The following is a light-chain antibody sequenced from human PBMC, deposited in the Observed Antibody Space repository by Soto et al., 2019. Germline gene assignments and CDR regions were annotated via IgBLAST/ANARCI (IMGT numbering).Light chain of an antibody. Sequence: EIVLTQSPGTLSLSPGERATLSCRASQSVSSSYLAGYQQKPGQAPRLLIYGASGRATGIPDRFSGSGSGTDFTLTISRLEPEDFAVYYCQQYGTSPEITFGGGTKVEIK. CDR3: QQYGTSPEIT. CDR2: GAS. CDR1: QSVSSSY. J-gene: IGKJ4*01. V-gene: IGKV3-20*01.